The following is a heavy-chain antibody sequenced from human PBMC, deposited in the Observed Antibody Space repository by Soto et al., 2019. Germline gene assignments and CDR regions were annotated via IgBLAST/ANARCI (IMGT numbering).Heavy chain of an antibody. CDR1: GYTFTGYY. V-gene: IGHV1-2*02. J-gene: IGHJ3*01. Sequence: QVQLVQSGAEVKKPGASVKVSCKASGYTFTGYYIHWVRQAPGQGLEWMGWINPISRGTNFAQKFQGRVTMTRDTYISTAYMELDSLRSDDTAVYYCARGGDYSDGNHYLDSFDFWCQGTMVTVSS. D-gene: IGHD3-22*01. CDR3: ARGGDYSDGNHYLDSFDF. CDR2: INPISRGT.